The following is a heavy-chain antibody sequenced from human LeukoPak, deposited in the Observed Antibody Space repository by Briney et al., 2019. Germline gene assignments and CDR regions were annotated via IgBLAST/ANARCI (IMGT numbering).Heavy chain of an antibody. CDR2: IYTSGST. CDR3: ASGLGINLDY. V-gene: IGHV4-61*02. J-gene: IGHJ4*02. Sequence: SQTLSLTCTVSGGSISSGSYYWTWIRQPAGKGLEWIGRIYTSGSTNYNPSLKSRVTISVDTSKNQFSLKLSSVTAADTAVYYCASGLGINLDYWGQGTLVTVSS. D-gene: IGHD7-27*01. CDR1: GGSISSGSYY.